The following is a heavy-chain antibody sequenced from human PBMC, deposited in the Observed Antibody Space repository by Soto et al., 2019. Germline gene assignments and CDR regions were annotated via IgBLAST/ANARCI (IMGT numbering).Heavy chain of an antibody. Sequence: SETLSLTCTVSGGSISSYYWSWIRQPPGKGLDWIGYIYYTGSTNYKPSLKSRVNISVDTSKNQFSLKLSSVTAADTAVYYCARAGGGHYDSNGYYSIYFDYWGQGTLVTVSS. CDR3: ARAGGGHYDSNGYYSIYFDY. CDR2: IYYTGST. V-gene: IGHV4-59*01. J-gene: IGHJ4*02. D-gene: IGHD3-22*01. CDR1: GGSISSYY.